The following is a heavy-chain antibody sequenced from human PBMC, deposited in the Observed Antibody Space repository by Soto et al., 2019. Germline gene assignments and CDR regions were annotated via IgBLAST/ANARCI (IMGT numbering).Heavy chain of an antibody. Sequence: EVQLVESGGVLVQPGGSLRLSCATSGFTVSNYWMHWVRQAQGKGLVWVSRINSDGTTTNYANSVKGRFTISRNNAGDTLYLQMNSLRAEATAVYYWAQRQSGWYVYWGQGNLVTVS. V-gene: IGHV3-74*01. D-gene: IGHD6-19*01. CDR3: AQRQSGWYVY. CDR2: INSDGTTT. CDR1: GFTVSNYW. J-gene: IGHJ4*02.